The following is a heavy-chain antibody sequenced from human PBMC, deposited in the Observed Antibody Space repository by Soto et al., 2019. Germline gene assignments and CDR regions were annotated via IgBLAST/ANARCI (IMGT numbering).Heavy chain of an antibody. J-gene: IGHJ4*02. CDR1: GGSISSGGYS. Sequence: SETLSLTCAVSGGSISSGGYSWSWIRQPPGKGLEWIGYIYHSGSTYYNPSLKSRVTISVDRSKTQFSLKLSSVTAADTAVYYCARTEDYYFDYWGQGTLVTVSS. CDR2: IYHSGST. V-gene: IGHV4-30-2*01. CDR3: ARTEDYYFDY.